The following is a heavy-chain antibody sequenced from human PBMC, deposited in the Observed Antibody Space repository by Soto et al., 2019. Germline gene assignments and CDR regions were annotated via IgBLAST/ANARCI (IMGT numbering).Heavy chain of an antibody. CDR2: ISAYNGNT. D-gene: IGHD2-2*01. V-gene: IGHV1-18*04. Sequence: ASVKVSCKASGYTFTSYGISWVRQAPGQGLEWMGWISAYNGNTNYAQKLQGRVTMTTDTSTSTAYMELRSLRSDDTAVYYCARAIVVVPAATLDDYWGQGTLVPVSS. J-gene: IGHJ4*02. CDR1: GYTFTSYG. CDR3: ARAIVVVPAATLDDY.